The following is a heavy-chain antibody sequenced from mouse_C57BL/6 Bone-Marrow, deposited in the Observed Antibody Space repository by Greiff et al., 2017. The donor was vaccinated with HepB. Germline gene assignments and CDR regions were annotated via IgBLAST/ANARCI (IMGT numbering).Heavy chain of an antibody. D-gene: IGHD2-3*01. CDR1: GYTFTSYW. Sequence: QVQLQQPGAELVKPGASVKMSCKASGYTFTSYWLTWVKQRPGQGLEWIGDIYPGSGSTNYNEKFKSKATLTVDTSSSTTYMQLSSLTSEDSAVYYCARDGYFLCWYFYVWGTGTTVTVSS. CDR2: IYPGSGST. CDR3: ARDGYFLCWYFYV. J-gene: IGHJ1*03. V-gene: IGHV1-55*01.